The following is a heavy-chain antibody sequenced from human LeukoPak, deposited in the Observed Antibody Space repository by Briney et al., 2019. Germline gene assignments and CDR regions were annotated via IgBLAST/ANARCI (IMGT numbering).Heavy chain of an antibody. D-gene: IGHD2-21*01. CDR3: AFRSLVGELRDY. Sequence: SVKVSCKASGGTFSSYAISWVRQAPGQGLECLGGIIPIFGTANYAQKFQGRVTITADESTSTAYMELSSLRSEDTAVYYCAFRSLVGELRDYWGQGTPVTVSS. J-gene: IGHJ4*02. CDR1: GGTFSSYA. V-gene: IGHV1-69*13. CDR2: IIPIFGTA.